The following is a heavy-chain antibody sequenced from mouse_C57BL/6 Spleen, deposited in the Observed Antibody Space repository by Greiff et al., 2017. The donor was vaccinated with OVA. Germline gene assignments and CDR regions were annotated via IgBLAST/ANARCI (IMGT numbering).Heavy chain of an antibody. V-gene: IGHV1-61*01. CDR3: ARPSYGNMDY. J-gene: IGHJ4*01. CDR2: IYPSDSET. D-gene: IGHD2-10*01. CDR1: GYTFTRYW. Sequence: QVQLQQSGAELVRPGSSVKLSCKASGYTFTRYWMDWVKQRPGQGLEWIGNIYPSDSETNYNQKFKDKATLTVDKSSSTAYMQLSSLTSEDSAVYYCARPSYGNMDYWGQGTSVTVSS.